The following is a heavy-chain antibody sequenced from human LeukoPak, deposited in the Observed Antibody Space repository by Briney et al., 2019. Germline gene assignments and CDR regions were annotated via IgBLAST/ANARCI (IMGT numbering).Heavy chain of an antibody. D-gene: IGHD6-13*01. CDR3: ARVMGIAAAGTVQYYFDY. V-gene: IGHV1-69*05. CDR1: GGTFSSYA. Sequence: SVKVSCKASGGTFSSYAISWVRQAPGQGLECMGRIIPIFGTANYAQKFQGRVTITTDESTSTAYMELSSLRSEDTAVYYCARVMGIAAAGTVQYYFDYWGQGTLVTVSS. CDR2: IIPIFGTA. J-gene: IGHJ4*02.